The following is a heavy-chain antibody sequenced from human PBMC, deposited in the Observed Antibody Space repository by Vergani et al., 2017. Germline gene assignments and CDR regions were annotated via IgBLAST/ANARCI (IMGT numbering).Heavy chain of an antibody. CDR2: ISGSGGST. V-gene: IGHV3-23*04. CDR1: GFTFSSYA. D-gene: IGHD1-26*01. J-gene: IGHJ6*03. Sequence: EVQLVESGGGLVQPGRSLRLSCAASGFTFSSYAMSWVRQAPGKGLEWVSAISGSGGSTYYADSVKGRFTISRDNSKNTLYLQMNSLRAEDTAVYYCAKSAGAAYYYYYYMDVWGKGTTVTVSS. CDR3: AKSAGAAYYYYYYMDV.